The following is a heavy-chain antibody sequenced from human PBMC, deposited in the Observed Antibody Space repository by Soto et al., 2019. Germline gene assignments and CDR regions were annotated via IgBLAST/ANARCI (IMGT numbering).Heavy chain of an antibody. Sequence: SLSLTGTVSGGSSSRGDYYWNWFRQHPGKGLEWIGYIFYSGSTYYNPSLKSRVSISMDTPKNQFSLNLSSVTAADTALYYCAGGPPRAVLIAVRPGLDYWGQGTLVTVSS. CDR1: GGSSSRGDYY. J-gene: IGHJ4*02. CDR2: IFYSGST. D-gene: IGHD6-6*01. CDR3: AGGPPRAVLIAVRPGLDY. V-gene: IGHV4-31*03.